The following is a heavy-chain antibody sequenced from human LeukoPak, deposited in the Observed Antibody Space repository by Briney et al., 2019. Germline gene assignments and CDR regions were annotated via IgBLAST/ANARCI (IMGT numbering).Heavy chain of an antibody. D-gene: IGHD2-15*01. V-gene: IGHV3-64D*09. CDR1: GFIFSSYA. J-gene: IGHJ5*02. CDR3: VKVGYCSGGRCNNWFDP. Sequence: GGSLRLSCSASGFIFSSYAMHWVRQAPGKGLEYVSAISSNGGSTYYADSVKGRFTISRDNSKNTLYLQMNSLRAEDTAVYYCVKVGYCSGGRCNNWFDPWGQGTLVTVSS. CDR2: ISSNGGST.